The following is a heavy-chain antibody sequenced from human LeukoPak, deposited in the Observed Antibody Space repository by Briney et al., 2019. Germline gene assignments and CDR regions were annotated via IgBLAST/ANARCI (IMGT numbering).Heavy chain of an antibody. CDR3: TRDPRGSYGPDAFDI. J-gene: IGHJ3*02. V-gene: IGHV3-49*04. CDR2: IRSKAYGGTT. D-gene: IGHD1-26*01. CDR1: GFTFGDYA. Sequence: GRSLRLSCTVSGFTFGDYAMSWVRQAPGKGLEWVGFIRSKAYGGTTEYAASVKGGFTISRDDSKSIAYLQIDSLKTEDTAVYYCTRDPRGSYGPDAFDIWGQGTMVTVSS.